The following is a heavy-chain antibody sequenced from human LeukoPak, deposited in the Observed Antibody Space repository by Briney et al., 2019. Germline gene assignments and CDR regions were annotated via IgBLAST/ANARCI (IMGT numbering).Heavy chain of an antibody. CDR1: RGSISSGVYY. D-gene: IGHD2-2*01. CDR2: IYHSGST. V-gene: IGHV4-30-4*01. Sequence: SETLSLTCTVSRGSISSGVYYWSWIRQPPGKGLEWIGYIYHSGSTYYNPSLMSRVTISVDTSKNQFSLKLSSVTAADTAVHYCARDRITYCSSTSCYGFDYWGQATLATVSS. CDR3: ARDRITYCSSTSCYGFDY. J-gene: IGHJ4*02.